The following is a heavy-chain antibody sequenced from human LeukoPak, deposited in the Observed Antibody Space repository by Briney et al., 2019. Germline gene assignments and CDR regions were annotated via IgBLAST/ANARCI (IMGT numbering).Heavy chain of an antibody. CDR1: GFTFSSYG. CDR2: IRYDGSNK. D-gene: IGHD6-19*01. CDR3: AKAKQWLAASDY. V-gene: IGHV3-30*02. J-gene: IGHJ4*02. Sequence: GGSLRLSCAASGFTFSSYGMHWVRQAPGKGLEWVAFIRYDGSNKYYADSVKGRFTISRDNSKNTLYLQMNSLRAEDTAVYYCAKAKQWLAASDYWGQGTLVTVSS.